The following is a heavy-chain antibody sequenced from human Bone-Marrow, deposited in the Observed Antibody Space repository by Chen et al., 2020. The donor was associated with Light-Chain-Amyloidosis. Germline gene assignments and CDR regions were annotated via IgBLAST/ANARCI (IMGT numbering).Heavy chain of an antibody. V-gene: IGHV3-20*04. CDR3: ARSSSWYGYYYYMDV. CDR1: GFTFVDYG. J-gene: IGHJ6*03. CDR2: INWNGGST. Sequence: EVQLVESGGGLVQPGGSLRLSCAASGFTFVDYGMSWVRQAPGKGLEWVSGINWNGGSTGYADSVKGRFTISRDNAKNSLYLQMNSLRAEDTALYYCARSSSWYGYYYYMDVWGKGTTVTVSS. D-gene: IGHD6-13*01.